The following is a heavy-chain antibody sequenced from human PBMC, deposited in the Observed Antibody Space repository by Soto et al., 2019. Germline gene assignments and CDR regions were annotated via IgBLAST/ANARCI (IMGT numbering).Heavy chain of an antibody. J-gene: IGHJ4*02. Sequence: GGSLRLSCAASGFTFSSHSMNWVRQAPGKGLEWVSSITSSSSYINYADSVKGRFTIARDNAKTSLYLQMNSLRAEDTAVYYCAREPGVSSGWYVDYWGQGTLVTVSS. CDR2: ITSSSSYI. CDR1: GFTFSSHS. V-gene: IGHV3-21*01. CDR3: AREPGVSSGWYVDY. D-gene: IGHD6-19*01.